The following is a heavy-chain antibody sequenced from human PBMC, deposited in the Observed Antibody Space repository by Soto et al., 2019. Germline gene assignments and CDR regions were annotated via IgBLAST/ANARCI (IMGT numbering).Heavy chain of an antibody. CDR3: ARVLAVAGPYYSYGMDV. V-gene: IGHV1-3*01. Sequence: ASVKVSCKASGYTFTSYAMHWVRQAPGQRLEWMGWINAGNGNTKYSQKFQGRVTITRDTSASTAYMELSSLRSEDTAVYYCARVLAVAGPYYSYGMDVWGQATILTLSS. CDR2: INAGNGNT. CDR1: GYTFTSYA. D-gene: IGHD6-19*01. J-gene: IGHJ6*02.